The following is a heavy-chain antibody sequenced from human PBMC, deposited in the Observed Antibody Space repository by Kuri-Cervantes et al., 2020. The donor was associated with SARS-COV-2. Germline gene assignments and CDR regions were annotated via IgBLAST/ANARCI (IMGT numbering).Heavy chain of an antibody. CDR2: ISTGSKYV. D-gene: IGHD2-2*01. V-gene: IGHV3-21*04. CDR1: GFNFGRYS. Sequence: GGSLRLSCVISGFNFGRYSMSWVRQPPGKGLEWVSSISTGSKYVYYADSLKGRFTISRDNAKNSLYLQMNSLRAEDTAVYYCASRDPAANAFDIWGQGTMVTVSS. J-gene: IGHJ3*02. CDR3: ASRDPAANAFDI.